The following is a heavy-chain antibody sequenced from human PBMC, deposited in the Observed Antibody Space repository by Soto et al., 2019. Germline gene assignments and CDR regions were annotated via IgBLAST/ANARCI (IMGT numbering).Heavy chain of an antibody. CDR1: GGTFSSYA. J-gene: IGHJ6*02. D-gene: IGHD1-26*01. CDR3: AVQSTRWELRHYGMDV. Sequence: QVQLVQSGAEVKKPGSSVKVSCKASGGTFSSYAISWVRQAPGPGLEWMGGIIPIFGTANYAQKFQGRVTSTAGESTSTAYMELSRLRSEDTAVYYCAVQSTRWELRHYGMDVWVQGTTVTVAS. CDR2: IIPIFGTA. V-gene: IGHV1-69*01.